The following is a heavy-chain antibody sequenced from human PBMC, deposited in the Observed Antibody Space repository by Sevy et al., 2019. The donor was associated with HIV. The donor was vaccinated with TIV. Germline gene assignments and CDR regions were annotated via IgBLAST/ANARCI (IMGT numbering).Heavy chain of an antibody. V-gene: IGHV1-18*04. Sequence: ASVKVSCKASGYTFTSYGISWVRQAPGQGLEWMGWISAYNGNTNYAQKLQGRVTMTTDTSTSTAYMGLRSLRSDDTAVYYCARGNWNYVGTFYGMDVWGQGTTVTVSS. J-gene: IGHJ6*02. CDR3: ARGNWNYVGTFYGMDV. D-gene: IGHD1-7*01. CDR1: GYTFTSYG. CDR2: ISAYNGNT.